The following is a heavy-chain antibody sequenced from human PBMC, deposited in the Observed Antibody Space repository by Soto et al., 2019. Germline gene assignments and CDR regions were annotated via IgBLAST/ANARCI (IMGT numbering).Heavy chain of an antibody. CDR1: GDSINHYY. V-gene: IGHV4-59*08. CDR3: ARLGGSYAVPHFDY. D-gene: IGHD1-26*01. Sequence: PSETLSLTCTVSGDSINHYYWTWSRQPPGKRLKWMGYIYYSGTTTNYNPSLKSRVTLSVDTSKNQFSLKLSSVTAADTAVYYCARLGGSYAVPHFDYWGQGTLVTVSS. CDR2: IYYSGTT. J-gene: IGHJ4*02.